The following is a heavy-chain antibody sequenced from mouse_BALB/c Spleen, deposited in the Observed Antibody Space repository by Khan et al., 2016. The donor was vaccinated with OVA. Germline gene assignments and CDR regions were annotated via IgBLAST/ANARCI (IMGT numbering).Heavy chain of an antibody. D-gene: IGHD2-12*01. J-gene: IGHJ4*01. Sequence: QIQLVQSGPELKKPGETVKISCKASGYTFTNYGMNWVKQAPGKGLKWMGWINTNTGEPTYAEEFKGRFAFSLETSASTAYLQINNLKNEDTATYFGARGGIRRNGDAMDNRGQGTSVTVSS. CDR1: GYTFTNYG. CDR2: INTNTGEP. CDR3: ARGGIRRNGDAMDN. V-gene: IGHV9-3*02.